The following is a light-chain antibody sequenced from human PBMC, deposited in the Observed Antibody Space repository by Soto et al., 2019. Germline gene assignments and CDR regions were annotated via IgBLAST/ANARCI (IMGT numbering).Light chain of an antibody. V-gene: IGKV1-39*01. J-gene: IGKJ2*01. CDR3: QQSYSTPPEFYT. CDR1: QSISSY. Sequence: DIQMTQSPSSLSASVGDRVTITCRASQSISSYLNWYQQKPGKAPKLLIYAASSLQSGVPSRFSGSGSGTDFTLTISSLQPEDFATYYCQQSYSTPPEFYTFGQGTKLEIK. CDR2: AAS.